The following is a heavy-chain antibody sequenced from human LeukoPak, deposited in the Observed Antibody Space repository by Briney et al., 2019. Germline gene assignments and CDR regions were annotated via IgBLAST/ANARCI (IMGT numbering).Heavy chain of an antibody. CDR1: GFTVSTNY. J-gene: IGHJ4*02. D-gene: IGHD6-6*01. V-gene: IGHV3-66*01. CDR2: IYSGGST. CDR3: AREFDSSSLDS. Sequence: GGSLGLSCAASGFTVSTNYMSWVRQAPGKGLEWVSVIYSGGSTHYADSVKGRFTISRDNSRNTLFLQMNSLRAEDTAVYYCAREFDSSSLDSWGQGTPVTVSS.